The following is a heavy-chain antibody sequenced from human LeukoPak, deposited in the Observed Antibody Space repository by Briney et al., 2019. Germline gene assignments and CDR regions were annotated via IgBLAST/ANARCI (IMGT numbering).Heavy chain of an antibody. V-gene: IGHV4-38-2*02. CDR2: IYHSGST. CDR3: ATVDSSNWYEYRGYFDY. CDR1: GYSISSGYY. Sequence: PSETLSLTCTVSGYSISSGYYWGWIRQPPGKGLEWIGSIYHSGSTYYNPSLKSRVTISVNTSKNQFSLKLSSVTAADTAVYYFATVDSSNWYEYRGYFDYWGQRTLVTVSS. J-gene: IGHJ4*02. D-gene: IGHD6-13*01.